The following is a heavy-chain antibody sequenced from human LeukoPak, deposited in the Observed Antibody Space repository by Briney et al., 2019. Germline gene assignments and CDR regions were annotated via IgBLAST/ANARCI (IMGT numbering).Heavy chain of an antibody. CDR1: GFTFSSYG. V-gene: IGHV3-33*01. Sequence: GRSLRLSCAASGFTFSSYGMHWVRQAPGKGLEWVAVIWYDGSNKYYADSVKGRFTISRDNSKNTLYLQMNSLRAEDTAVYYCARSRDGYNILDYWGQGTLVTVSS. CDR3: ARSRDGYNILDY. J-gene: IGHJ4*02. CDR2: IWYDGSNK. D-gene: IGHD5-24*01.